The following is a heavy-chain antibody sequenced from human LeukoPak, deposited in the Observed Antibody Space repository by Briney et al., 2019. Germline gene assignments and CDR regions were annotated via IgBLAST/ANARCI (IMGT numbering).Heavy chain of an antibody. CDR2: ISNDDGNKK. Sequence: HPGRSLRLSCAVSGFTFSSHAMHWVRQAPGKGLEWVAVISNDDGNKKFYADSVKGRFTISRDNSKNTVDLQMNSLRAEDTAVYYCARSSGGGDTIYSYFDSRGQGTLVTVSS. V-gene: IGHV3-30-3*01. D-gene: IGHD2/OR15-2a*01. J-gene: IGHJ4*02. CDR3: ARSSGGGDTIYSYFDS. CDR1: GFTFSSHA.